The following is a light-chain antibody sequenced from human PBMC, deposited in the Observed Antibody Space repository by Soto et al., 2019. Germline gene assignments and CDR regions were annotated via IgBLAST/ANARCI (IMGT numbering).Light chain of an antibody. V-gene: IGKV1-5*03. CDR3: QPYYSYWT. CDR1: QSISSW. J-gene: IGKJ1*01. Sequence: DIQMTQSPSTLSASVGDRVTITCRASQSISSWLDWYQHKQAKAPQLLIHKASSLESGVPSRFSGSGSGTAFTLTISSLQPDDFATYYCQPYYSYWTFGQGTKVEI. CDR2: KAS.